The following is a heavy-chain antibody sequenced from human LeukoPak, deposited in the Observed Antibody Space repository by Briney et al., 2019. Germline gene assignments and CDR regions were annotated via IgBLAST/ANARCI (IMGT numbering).Heavy chain of an antibody. Sequence: ASVKVSCKASGYTFTSYGISWVRQAPGQGLEWMGWISAYNGNTNYAQKLLGRVTMTTDTSTSTAYMELRSLRSDDTAVYYCAGTSEYSSSSAFDYWGQGTLVTVSS. CDR2: ISAYNGNT. CDR1: GYTFTSYG. J-gene: IGHJ4*02. D-gene: IGHD6-6*01. CDR3: AGTSEYSSSSAFDY. V-gene: IGHV1-18*01.